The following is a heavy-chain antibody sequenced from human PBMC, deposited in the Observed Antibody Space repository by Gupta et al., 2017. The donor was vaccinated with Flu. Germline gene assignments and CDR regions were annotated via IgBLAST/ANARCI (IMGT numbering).Heavy chain of an antibody. CDR3: ARGGQYQLSRENY. D-gene: IGHD2-2*01. CDR2: IWYDGSNK. V-gene: IGHV3-33*01. J-gene: IGHJ4*02. CDR1: GFSFVIYC. Sequence: QVHLVESGWGVVQPRTSVRLSCVASGFSFVIYCLHWVRQAPGKGLEWVAIIWYDGSNKYYADSVKGRFTISRDNSKNTLFLQMNSLRAEDTAVYYCARGGQYQLSRENYWGQGTLVTVSS.